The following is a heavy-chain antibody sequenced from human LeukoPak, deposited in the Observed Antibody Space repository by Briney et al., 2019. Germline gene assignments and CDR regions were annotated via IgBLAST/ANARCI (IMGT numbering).Heavy chain of an antibody. V-gene: IGHV4-59*01. CDR3: ARANGPFDP. CDR2: IYYSGNT. Sequence: PPETLSLTCTVSGGSINNYYWSWIRQPSGKGLEWIGYIYYSGNTNYNPSLKSRVTISVDTSKNQFSLKLSSVTAADTAVYYCARANGPFDPWGQGTLVTVSS. J-gene: IGHJ5*02. CDR1: GGSINNYY.